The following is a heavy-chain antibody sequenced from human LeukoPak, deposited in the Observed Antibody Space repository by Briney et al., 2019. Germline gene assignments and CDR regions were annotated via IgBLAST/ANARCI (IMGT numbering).Heavy chain of an antibody. CDR1: GYTFTGYF. Sequence: GASVKVSCKASGYTFTGYFIHWVRQAPGQGLEWMGWINPNSGGTNYAQKFQGRVTMTRDTSISTAYMELSRLRSDDTAVYYCAREEAFGELLPWVYWGQGTLVTVSS. CDR2: INPNSGGT. CDR3: AREEAFGELLPWVY. D-gene: IGHD3-10*01. J-gene: IGHJ4*02. V-gene: IGHV1-2*02.